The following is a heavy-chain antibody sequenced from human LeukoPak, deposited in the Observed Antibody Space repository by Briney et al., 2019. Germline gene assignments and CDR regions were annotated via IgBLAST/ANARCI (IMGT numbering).Heavy chain of an antibody. CDR2: IYYSGST. CDR3: ARALAVVVPAAIRGYNWFDP. J-gene: IGHJ5*02. Sequence: SETLSLTCTVSGGSISSGDYYWSWIRQPPGKGLEWIGYIYYSGSTYYNPSLKSRVTISVDTSKNQFSLKLSSVTAADTAVYYRARALAVVVPAAIRGYNWFDPWGQGTLVTVSS. CDR1: GGSISSGDYY. V-gene: IGHV4-30-4*01. D-gene: IGHD2-2*02.